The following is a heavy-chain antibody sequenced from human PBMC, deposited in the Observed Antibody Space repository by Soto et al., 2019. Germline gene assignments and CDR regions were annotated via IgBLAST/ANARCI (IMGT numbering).Heavy chain of an antibody. V-gene: IGHV4-61*01. J-gene: IGHJ5*02. CDR1: GGSVSSGSYY. Sequence: QVQLQESGPGLVKPSETLSLTCTVSGGSVSSGSYYWSWIRQPPGKGLEWIGYIYYSGSTNYNPSLKSRVTISVDTCKNQFSLKLSSVTAADTAVYYCARSNTESIAARPGSFWFDPWGQGTLVTVSS. CDR3: ARSNTESIAARPGSFWFDP. CDR2: IYYSGST. D-gene: IGHD6-6*01.